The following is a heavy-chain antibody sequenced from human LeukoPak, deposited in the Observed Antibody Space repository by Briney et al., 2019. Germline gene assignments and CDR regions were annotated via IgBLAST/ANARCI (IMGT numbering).Heavy chain of an antibody. CDR2: IYYSGST. Sequence: SETLSLTCTVSGGSISSSSYYWHWIRQPPGKGLEWIGYIYYSGSTNYNPSLKSRVTLSIDTSKNQFSLRLSSVTAADTAVYFCARLQESCSGDSCYSDYYYYGRDVWGQGTTVTVSS. CDR3: ARLQESCSGDSCYSDYYYYGRDV. D-gene: IGHD2-15*01. V-gene: IGHV4-61*05. J-gene: IGHJ6*01. CDR1: GGSISSSSYY.